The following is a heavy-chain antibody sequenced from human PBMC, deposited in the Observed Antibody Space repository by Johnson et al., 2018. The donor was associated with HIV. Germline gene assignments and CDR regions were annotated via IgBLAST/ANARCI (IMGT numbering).Heavy chain of an antibody. J-gene: IGHJ3*02. CDR2: ISYDGSNK. CDR1: GFTFSSYA. Sequence: QVQLVESGGGSVQPGRSLRLSCAASGFTFSSYALHWVRQAPGKGLEWVAVISYDGSNKYYADSVKGRFTISRDNSKNTLYLQMNSLRAEDTAVYYCARDPRLGELKIDRRGYAFDIWGQGTMVTVSS. CDR3: ARDPRLGELKIDRRGYAFDI. D-gene: IGHD3-16*01. V-gene: IGHV3-30-3*01.